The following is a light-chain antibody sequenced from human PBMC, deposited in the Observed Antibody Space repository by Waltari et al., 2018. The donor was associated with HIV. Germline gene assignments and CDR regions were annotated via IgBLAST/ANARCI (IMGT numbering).Light chain of an antibody. V-gene: IGLV3-21*01. Sequence: SYVLTQSPSVSLAPGPTARTTCGGNNIGSKRVDRYQQKPGQAPVLVIYDDDDGPPGIPERLSGTTSENRAILTISGVEVGDEADYYCQVWDSNSDQVVFGGGTRLTVL. J-gene: IGLJ2*01. CDR1: NIGSKR. CDR2: DDD. CDR3: QVWDSNSDQVV.